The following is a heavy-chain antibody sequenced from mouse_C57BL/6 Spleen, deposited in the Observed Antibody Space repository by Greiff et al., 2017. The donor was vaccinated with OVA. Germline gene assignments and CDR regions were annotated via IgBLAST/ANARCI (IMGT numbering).Heavy chain of an antibody. J-gene: IGHJ4*01. V-gene: IGHV5-9-1*02. D-gene: IGHD2-5*01. CDR2: ISSGGDYI. CDR3: TRDYYSNRYYYAMDY. Sequence: EVQVVESGEGLVKPGGSLKLSCAASGFTFSSYAMSWVRQTPEKRLEWVAYISSGGDYIYYADTVKGRFTISRVNARNTLYLQMSSLKSEDTAMYYCTRDYYSNRYYYAMDYWGQGTSVTVSS. CDR1: GFTFSSYA.